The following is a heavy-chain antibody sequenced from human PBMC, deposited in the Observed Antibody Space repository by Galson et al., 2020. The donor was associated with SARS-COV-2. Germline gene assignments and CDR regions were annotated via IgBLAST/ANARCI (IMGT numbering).Heavy chain of an antibody. CDR1: GFTFSDYY. CDR3: ARVIEFTIFGVVINYYYYGMDV. CDR2: IGSSWSTI. J-gene: IGHJ6*02. Sequence: TGGSLRLSCAASGFTFSDYYMSWIRQAPGKGLEWVSDIGSSWSTIYYADSVKGRFTISRDNAKNSLYLQMNSLRAEDTAVYYCARVIEFTIFGVVINYYYYGMDVWGQGTTVTVSS. D-gene: IGHD3-3*01. V-gene: IGHV3-11*01.